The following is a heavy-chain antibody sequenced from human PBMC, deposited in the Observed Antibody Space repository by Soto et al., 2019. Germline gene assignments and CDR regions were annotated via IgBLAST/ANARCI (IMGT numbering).Heavy chain of an antibody. CDR2: IYYSGST. Sequence: SETLSLTCTVSGGSISSYYWSWIRQPPGKGLEWIGYIYYSGSTNYNPSLKSRVTISVDTSKNQFSLKLSSVTAADTAVYYCARGVVGRGTIFGVVIVYYFDYWGQGTLVTVSS. D-gene: IGHD3-3*01. CDR3: ARGVVGRGTIFGVVIVYYFDY. CDR1: GGSISSYY. V-gene: IGHV4-59*01. J-gene: IGHJ4*02.